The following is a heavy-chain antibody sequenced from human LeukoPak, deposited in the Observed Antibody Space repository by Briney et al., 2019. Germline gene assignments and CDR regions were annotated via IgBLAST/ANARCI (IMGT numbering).Heavy chain of an antibody. CDR2: MSYDGINK. D-gene: IGHD6-13*01. CDR1: GFTFNSYG. CDR3: ARNQGDPGIAAAGFFDY. J-gene: IGHJ4*02. V-gene: IGHV3-30*19. Sequence: GGSLRLSCAASGFTFNSYGMHWVRQAPGKGLEWVAAMSYDGINKHYADSVMGRFTISRDNSKNTLYLQMNSLRPEDTALYYCARNQGDPGIAAAGFFDYWGQGTLVTVSS.